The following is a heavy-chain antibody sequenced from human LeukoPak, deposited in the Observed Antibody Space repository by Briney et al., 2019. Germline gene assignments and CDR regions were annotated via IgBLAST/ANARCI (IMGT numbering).Heavy chain of an antibody. Sequence: ASVKVCCKASGYTFTSYGISWVRQAPGQGLEWMGWISAYNGNTNYAQKLQGRVTMTTDTSTSTAYMELRSLRSDDTAVYYCARSHHMIAAAGHFDYWGQGTLVTVSS. CDR1: GYTFTSYG. V-gene: IGHV1-18*01. CDR2: ISAYNGNT. CDR3: ARSHHMIAAAGHFDY. D-gene: IGHD6-13*01. J-gene: IGHJ4*02.